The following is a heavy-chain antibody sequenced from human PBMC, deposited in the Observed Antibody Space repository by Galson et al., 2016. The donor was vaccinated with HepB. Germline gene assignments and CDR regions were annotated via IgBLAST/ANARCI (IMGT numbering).Heavy chain of an antibody. CDR1: GGSFSGYY. CDR2: INHGGST. D-gene: IGHD3-10*01. Sequence: ETLSLTCAVYGGSFSGYYWSWIRQPPGKGLEWIGDINHGGSTSYNPSLKSRVTISVDTSKNQFSLRLSSVTAADTAVYYCARAPRGFGDYWGQGTLVTVSS. J-gene: IGHJ4*02. V-gene: IGHV4-34*01. CDR3: ARAPRGFGDY.